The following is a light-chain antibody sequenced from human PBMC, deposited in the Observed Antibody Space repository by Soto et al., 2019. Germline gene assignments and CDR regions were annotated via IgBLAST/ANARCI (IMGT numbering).Light chain of an antibody. V-gene: IGKV3-20*01. Sequence: EIVLTQSPGTLSLSPGEGATLSCRASQSVSSSFLAWYQQKPGQAPRLLIYGASSRATGIPDRFSGSGSGTDFTLTISILEPEDFVVYYCQQYGSSPYTFGQGPKLEIK. CDR3: QQYGSSPYT. J-gene: IGKJ2*01. CDR1: QSVSSSF. CDR2: GAS.